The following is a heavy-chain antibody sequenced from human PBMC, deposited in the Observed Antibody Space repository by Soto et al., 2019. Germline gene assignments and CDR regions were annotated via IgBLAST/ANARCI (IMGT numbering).Heavy chain of an antibody. Sequence: SETLSLTCAVYSGSFSGYYWSWIRQPPGKGLEWIGEINHSGSTNYNPSLKSRVTISVDTSKNLFSLKLSSVTAADTAVYYCARIPRTTGGRTTVNRYYYYYMDVWGKGTTVTVSS. CDR1: SGSFSGYY. D-gene: IGHD4-4*01. J-gene: IGHJ6*03. V-gene: IGHV4-34*01. CDR2: INHSGST. CDR3: ARIPRTTGGRTTVNRYYYYYMDV.